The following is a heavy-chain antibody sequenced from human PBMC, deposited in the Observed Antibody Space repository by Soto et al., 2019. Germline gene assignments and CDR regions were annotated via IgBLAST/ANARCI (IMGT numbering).Heavy chain of an antibody. J-gene: IGHJ4*02. CDR1: GDSVSDTSDV. V-gene: IGHV6-1*01. D-gene: IGHD1-7*01. CDR3: TSAKITGTFVS. CDR2: TYHRSRWYH. Sequence: QVQLQQSGPGLVRPSQTLSLTCAISGDSVSDTSDVWNWIRQSPPRGREWVGRTYHRSRWYHDYEVSVKSRITISPNPATNQFSLQLNSVTPEDTAVYYCTSAKITGTFVSWGQGTLVTVSS.